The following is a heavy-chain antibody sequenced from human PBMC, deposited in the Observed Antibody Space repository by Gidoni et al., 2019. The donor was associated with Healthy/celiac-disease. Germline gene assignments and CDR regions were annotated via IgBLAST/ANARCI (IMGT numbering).Heavy chain of an antibody. D-gene: IGHD3-22*01. V-gene: IGHV3-15*01. CDR3: TTGQGFYYYDSSGYYYSDY. CDR2: IKSKTDGGTT. CDR1: GLTFSNAW. Sequence: EVQLVESGGGLVKHGGSLRLSCAASGLTFSNAWMSWVRQAPGKGLEWVGRIKSKTDGGTTDYAAPVKGRFTISRDDSKNTLYLQMNSLKTEDTAVYYCTTGQGFYYYDSSGYYYSDYWGQGTLVTVSS. J-gene: IGHJ4*02.